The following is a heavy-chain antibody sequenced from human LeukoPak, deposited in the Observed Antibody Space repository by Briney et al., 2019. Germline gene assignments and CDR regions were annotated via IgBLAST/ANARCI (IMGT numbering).Heavy chain of an antibody. D-gene: IGHD3-10*01. J-gene: IGHJ4*02. V-gene: IGHV4-34*01. Sequence: PSETLSLTCAVYGGSFSGYYWSWIRQPPGKGLEWIGEINHSGSTNYNPSLKSRVTISVDTSKNQFSLKLSSVTAADTAVYYCARLKYYYGSGSLQYGLDYWGQGTLVTVSS. CDR3: ARLKYYYGSGSLQYGLDY. CDR1: GGSFSGYY. CDR2: INHSGST.